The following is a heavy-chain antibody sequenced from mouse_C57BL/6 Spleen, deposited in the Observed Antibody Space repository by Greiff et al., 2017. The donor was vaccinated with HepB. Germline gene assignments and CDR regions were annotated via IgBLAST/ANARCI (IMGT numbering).Heavy chain of an antibody. CDR1: GFTFSDYG. D-gene: IGHD2-4*01. CDR2: ISSASSTI. V-gene: IGHV5-17*01. J-gene: IGHJ3*01. CDR3: ARPIDDYDTWLAY. Sequence: EVQLVESGGGLVKPGGSLKLSCAASGFTFSDYGMHWVRQAPEKGLEWVAYISSASSTIYYADTVKGRFTISRDNAKNTLFLQMTSLRPEDTAMYYCARPIDDYDTWLAYWGQGTLVTVSA.